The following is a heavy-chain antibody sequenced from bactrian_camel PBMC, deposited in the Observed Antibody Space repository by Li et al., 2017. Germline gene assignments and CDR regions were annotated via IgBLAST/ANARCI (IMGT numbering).Heavy chain of an antibody. CDR1: VDTYMTYC. V-gene: IGHV3S1*01. CDR2: IYTGGGAT. D-gene: IGHD3*01. J-gene: IGHJ4*01. Sequence: HVQLVESGGGSVQAGGSLRLSCAASVDTYMTYCMAWFRQAPGQEREGVAAIYTGGGATYYLDSVNGRFTISEDIPKNTVYLQMNRLSPEDTAMYYCAADRRGGRRVMPQALSVRLYTDWGQGTQVTVS. CDR3: AADRRGGRRVMPQALSVRLYTD.